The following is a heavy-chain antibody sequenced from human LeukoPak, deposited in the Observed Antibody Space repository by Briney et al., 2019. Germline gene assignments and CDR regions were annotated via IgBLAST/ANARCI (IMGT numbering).Heavy chain of an antibody. CDR2: IGKAGDT. Sequence: PGGSLRLSCAASGFTFSSYDMHWVRQATGKGLEWVSGIGKAGDTYYSGSVKGRFTISRENAKNSLYLEMNSLRAGDTAVYYCTRGAAGFDYWGQGTLSTVSS. CDR1: GFTFSSYD. D-gene: IGHD6-13*01. V-gene: IGHV3-13*04. CDR3: TRGAAGFDY. J-gene: IGHJ4*02.